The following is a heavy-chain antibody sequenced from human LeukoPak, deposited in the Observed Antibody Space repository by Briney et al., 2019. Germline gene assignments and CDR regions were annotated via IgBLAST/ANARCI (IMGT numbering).Heavy chain of an antibody. CDR3: ARHVGNYGAFEI. CDR2: ISYSGST. V-gene: IGHV4-39*01. Sequence: PSETLSLTCIVSGVSISSNTYWGWIRQSPGKGLEWIGSISYSGSTYYNPSLKSRLTISVDTSKSQFSLNLRSVTAADTAVYYCARHVGNYGAFEIWGQRTMVTVSS. D-gene: IGHD4-11*01. J-gene: IGHJ3*02. CDR1: GVSISSNTY.